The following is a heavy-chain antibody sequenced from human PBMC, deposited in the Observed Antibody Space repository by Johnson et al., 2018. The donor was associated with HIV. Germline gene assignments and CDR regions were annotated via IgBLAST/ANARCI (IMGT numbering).Heavy chain of an antibody. V-gene: IGHV3-9*01. Sequence: VQLVESGGGLVQPGRSLRLSCAASGFTFDDYAMHWVRQAPGKGLEWVSGISWNSGSIGYADSVKGRFTISRDNAKNSLYLQMNSLRVGDTAVYYCARVGRGSGYYRDAFDIWGRGTMVTVSS. D-gene: IGHD3-22*01. CDR2: ISWNSGSI. CDR3: ARVGRGSGYYRDAFDI. J-gene: IGHJ3*02. CDR1: GFTFDDYA.